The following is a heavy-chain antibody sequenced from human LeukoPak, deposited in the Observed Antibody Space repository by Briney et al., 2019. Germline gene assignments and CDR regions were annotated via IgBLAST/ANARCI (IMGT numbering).Heavy chain of an antibody. Sequence: ASVKVSCKASGYTFTSYGISWVRQAPGQGLEWMGWISAYNGNTNYAQKLQGRVTMTTDTSTSTAYMELRSLRSDDTAVYYCARAGPLKTYYYDSSGLNWFDPWGQGTLVTVSS. CDR1: GYTFTSYG. V-gene: IGHV1-18*01. D-gene: IGHD3-22*01. CDR2: ISAYNGNT. J-gene: IGHJ5*02. CDR3: ARAGPLKTYYYDSSGLNWFDP.